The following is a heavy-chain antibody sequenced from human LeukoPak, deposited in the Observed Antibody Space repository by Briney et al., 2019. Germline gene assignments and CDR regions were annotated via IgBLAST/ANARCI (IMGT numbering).Heavy chain of an antibody. D-gene: IGHD3-3*01. CDR3: ARGLYYDFWSGYPSMDV. CDR1: GFTFSNYP. V-gene: IGHV3-48*04. CDR2: IGSGGSPI. Sequence: GGSPRLSCAASGFTFSNYPMNWVRQAPGKGLEWVSYIGSGGSPIYYADSVRGRFSVSRDNAKNSLYLQMNSLRAEDTAVYYCARGLYYDFWSGYPSMDVWGKGTTVTVSS. J-gene: IGHJ6*03.